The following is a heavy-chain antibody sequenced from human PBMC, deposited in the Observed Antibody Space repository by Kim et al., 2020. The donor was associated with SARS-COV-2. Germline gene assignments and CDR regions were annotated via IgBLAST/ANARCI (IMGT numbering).Heavy chain of an antibody. Sequence: EKRCVDAVRGPFTISIDNAKNSLYLQMSSLRADDTAIYYCASDTGWHFDNWGQGTLVTVSS. J-gene: IGHJ4*02. V-gene: IGHV3-7*03. D-gene: IGHD6-19*01. CDR3: ASDTGWHFDN. CDR2: EK.